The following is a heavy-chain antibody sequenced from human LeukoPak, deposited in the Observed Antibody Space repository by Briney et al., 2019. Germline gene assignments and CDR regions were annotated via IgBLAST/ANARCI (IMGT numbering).Heavy chain of an antibody. D-gene: IGHD4-17*01. V-gene: IGHV3-21*01. J-gene: IGHJ4*02. CDR1: GFTFSSYS. CDR3: ARDGPTVTTKASDY. Sequence: GGSLRLSCAASGFTFSSYSMNWVRQAPGKGLEWVSSISSSSGYIYYADSVKGRFTISRDNAKNSLYLQMNSLRAEDTALYYCARDGPTVTTKASDYWGQGTLVTVSS. CDR2: ISSSSGYI.